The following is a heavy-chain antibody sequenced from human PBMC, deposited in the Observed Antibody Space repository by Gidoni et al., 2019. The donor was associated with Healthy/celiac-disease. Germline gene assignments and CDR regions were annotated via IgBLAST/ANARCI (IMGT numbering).Heavy chain of an antibody. D-gene: IGHD3-22*01. CDR3: ARDASGRDYYDSSGSGEFDY. V-gene: IGHV4-30-4*01. CDR2: ISYSGST. CDR1: GGSISSGDYY. J-gene: IGHJ4*02. Sequence: QVQLPESGPGLVQPSQTLSLTCTVSGGSISSGDYYWSWIRQPPGKGLEWIGYISYSGSTYYNPSLKSRVTIAVDTSKNQFSLKLSSVTAADTAVYYCARDASGRDYYDSSGSGEFDYWGQGTLVTVSS.